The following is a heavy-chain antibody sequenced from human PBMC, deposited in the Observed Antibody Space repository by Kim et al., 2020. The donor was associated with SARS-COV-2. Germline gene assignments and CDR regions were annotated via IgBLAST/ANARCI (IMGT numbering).Heavy chain of an antibody. V-gene: IGHV4-4*09. J-gene: IGHJ4*02. CDR3: ASSKKSAFDY. Sequence: KSNHPTTSRLTISVDTSKNQFSLKLSSVTAADPAVYYCASSKKSAFDYWGQGTLVTVSS.